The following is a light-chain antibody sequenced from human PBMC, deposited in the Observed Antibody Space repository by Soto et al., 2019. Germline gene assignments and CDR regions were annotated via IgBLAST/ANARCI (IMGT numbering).Light chain of an antibody. CDR3: SSYTSISTDV. CDR1: SSDVGGYYS. Sequence: QSALTQPASVSGSPGQSITISCTGTSSDVGGYYSVSWYQQHPGKAPKLMIYDVTNRPSGVSNRFSGSKSGNTASLTISGLQAEDEADYYCSSYTSISTDVFGTGTKVTVL. CDR2: DVT. V-gene: IGLV2-14*01. J-gene: IGLJ1*01.